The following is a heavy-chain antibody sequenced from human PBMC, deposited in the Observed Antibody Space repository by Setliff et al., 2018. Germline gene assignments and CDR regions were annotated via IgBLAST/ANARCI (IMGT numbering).Heavy chain of an antibody. J-gene: IGHJ6*03. V-gene: IGHV5-51*01. CDR3: ARHANYYYYYMDV. CDR2: IWPGDSDT. Sequence: PGESLKISCQGSGFRFTSHWIGWVRQMPGKGLEWMGLIWPGDSDTKYSPSFQGRVTISADKSINTAYLQWSSLEASDTAIYYCARHANYYYYYMDVWGGGTTVTVSS. CDR1: GFRFTSHW.